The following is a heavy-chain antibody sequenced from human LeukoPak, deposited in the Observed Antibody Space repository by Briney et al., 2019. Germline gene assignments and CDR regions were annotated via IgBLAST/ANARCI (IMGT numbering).Heavy chain of an antibody. D-gene: IGHD3-3*01. CDR2: IYSGGST. CDR3: ASTELRFLEWLLPGFDY. CDR1: GFTVSSNY. V-gene: IGHV3-66*01. J-gene: IGHJ4*02. Sequence: GGSLRLSCAASGFTVSSNYMSWVRQAPGKGLEWVSVIYSGGSTYYADSVKGRFTISRDNAKNSLYLQMNSLRAEDTAVYYCASTELRFLEWLLPGFDYWGQGTLVTVSS.